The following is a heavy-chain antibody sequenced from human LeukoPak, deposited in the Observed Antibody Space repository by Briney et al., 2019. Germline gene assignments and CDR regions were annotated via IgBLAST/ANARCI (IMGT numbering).Heavy chain of an antibody. D-gene: IGHD3-10*01. CDR1: GGSISSSSYY. CDR3: ARDNSWYGEYWFDP. V-gene: IGHV4-39*07. J-gene: IGHJ5*02. Sequence: SETLSLTCTVSGGSISSSSYYWGWIRQPPGKGLEWIGSIYHSGSTYYNPSLKSRVTISVDTSNNQFSLKLSSVTAADTAVYYCARDNSWYGEYWFDPWGQGTLVTVSS. CDR2: IYHSGST.